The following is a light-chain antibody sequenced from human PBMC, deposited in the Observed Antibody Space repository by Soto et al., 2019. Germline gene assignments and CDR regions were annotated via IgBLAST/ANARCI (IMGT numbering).Light chain of an antibody. Sequence: DIQMTQSPSSLSASVGDRFTITCLASQSISSYLNWYQQKPGKAPKLLIYAAPSLQSGVPSRFSGSGSGTDFTLTISSLQPEDFATYYCQQSYSTPRTFGQGTKVDIK. CDR3: QQSYSTPRT. V-gene: IGKV1-39*01. CDR2: AAP. J-gene: IGKJ1*01. CDR1: QSISSY.